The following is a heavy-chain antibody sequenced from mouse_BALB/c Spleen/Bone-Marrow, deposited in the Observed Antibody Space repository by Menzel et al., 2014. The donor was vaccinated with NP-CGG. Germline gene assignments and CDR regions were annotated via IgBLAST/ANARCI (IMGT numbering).Heavy chain of an antibody. CDR3: ARYRLGTSFDY. J-gene: IGHJ2*01. V-gene: IGHV14-3*02. Sequence: EVQLQQSGAELVKPGASVKLSCTASGFKIKDTYMHWVRQRPEQGLEWIGRIDPANGDTRYDPKFQGKATITADTSSSTAYLQLSSLTSEDTAVYCCARYRLGTSFDYWGQGTTLTVSS. D-gene: IGHD2-14*01. CDR2: IDPANGDT. CDR1: GFKIKDTY.